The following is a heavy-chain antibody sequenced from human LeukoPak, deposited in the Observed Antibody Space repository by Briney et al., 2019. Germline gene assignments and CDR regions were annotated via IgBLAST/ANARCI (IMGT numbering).Heavy chain of an antibody. Sequence: SETLSLTCTVSGGFISSYYWSWVRQPPGKGLEWIGDIYYSGSPNYNPSLKSRVTISLDTSKNQFSLRLSSVTAADTAVYYCARGAWYCSSTSCSNWFDPWGQGTLVTVSS. D-gene: IGHD2-2*01. CDR1: GGFISSYY. CDR2: IYYSGSP. CDR3: ARGAWYCSSTSCSNWFDP. J-gene: IGHJ5*02. V-gene: IGHV4-59*08.